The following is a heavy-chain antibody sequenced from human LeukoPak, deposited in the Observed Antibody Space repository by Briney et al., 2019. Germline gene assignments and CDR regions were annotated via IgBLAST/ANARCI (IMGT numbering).Heavy chain of an antibody. Sequence: GASVEVSCKASGYPFISYVIHWVRQAPGQRLEWMGWINPDNGNAEYSQKFQGRVTITRDTSASTAYMELSSLRSEETAVYYCARSDSSGYSSFDYWGQGTLVTVSS. V-gene: IGHV1-3*01. D-gene: IGHD3-22*01. CDR2: INPDNGNA. CDR3: ARSDSSGYSSFDY. J-gene: IGHJ4*02. CDR1: GYPFISYV.